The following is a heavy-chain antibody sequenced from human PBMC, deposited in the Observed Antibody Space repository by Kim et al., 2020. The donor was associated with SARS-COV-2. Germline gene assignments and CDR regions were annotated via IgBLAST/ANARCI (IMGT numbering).Heavy chain of an antibody. CDR1: GFTFSSYT. J-gene: IGHJ6*04. Sequence: GGSLRLSCATSGFTFSSYTMSWVRQAPGKGLEWVSSISGSGCSTYYADSVKGRFTISRDNSKNTLYLQMNSLRAEDTAVYYCAKVGGAYGNSGYDYGHLYYGLDVWGEGTAVRVSS. V-gene: IGHV3-23*01. CDR2: ISGSGCST. D-gene: IGHD5-12*01. CDR3: AKVGGAYGNSGYDYGHLYYGLDV.